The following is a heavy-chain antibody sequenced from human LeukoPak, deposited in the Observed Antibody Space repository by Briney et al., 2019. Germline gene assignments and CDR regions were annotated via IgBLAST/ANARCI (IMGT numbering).Heavy chain of an antibody. V-gene: IGHV4-61*01. Sequence: PSETLSLTSTVSGGSVSSGTSYWSWIRQPPGKGMEWIGHISHSGSSNYNPSLKSRVTIPVDTSKNQFSLRLSSVTAADTAVYYCAREIIYSSGWYHFDYWGQGTLVTVSS. CDR1: GGSVSSGTSY. CDR2: ISHSGSS. J-gene: IGHJ4*02. D-gene: IGHD6-19*01. CDR3: AREIIYSSGWYHFDY.